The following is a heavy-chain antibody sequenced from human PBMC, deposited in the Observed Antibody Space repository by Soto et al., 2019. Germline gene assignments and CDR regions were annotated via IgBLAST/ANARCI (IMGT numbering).Heavy chain of an antibody. Sequence: SETLSLTCTVSGGSISSGAYYWSWIRQHPGKGLEWIGYIYYSGSTYSNPSLKSRVAISVDKSKNQFSLKLSSVTAADTAVYYCAAVRQHYFDFWGQGTLVTVSS. CDR2: IYYSGST. CDR1: GGSISSGAYY. CDR3: AAVRQHYFDF. D-gene: IGHD1-1*01. V-gene: IGHV4-31*03. J-gene: IGHJ4*02.